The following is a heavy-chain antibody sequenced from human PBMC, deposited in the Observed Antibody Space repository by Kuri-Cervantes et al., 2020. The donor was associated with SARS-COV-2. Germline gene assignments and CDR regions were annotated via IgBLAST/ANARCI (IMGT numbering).Heavy chain of an antibody. CDR1: GFTFDDYG. J-gene: IGHJ4*02. CDR3: ARGDRYGDYQTFDY. CDR2: INRNGGST. V-gene: IGHV3-20*04. D-gene: IGHD4-17*01. Sequence: GESLKISCAASGFTFDDYGMSWVRQAPGKGLEWVSGINRNGGSTGYADSVKGRFTISRDNAKNSLYLQMNSLRAEDTALYYCARGDRYGDYQTFDYWGQGTLVTVSS.